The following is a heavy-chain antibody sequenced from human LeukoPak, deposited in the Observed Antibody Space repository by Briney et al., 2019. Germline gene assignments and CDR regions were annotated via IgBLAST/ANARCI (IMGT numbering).Heavy chain of an antibody. J-gene: IGHJ4*02. CDR3: AKDRTELGDFVDY. CDR2: IRSDGSNK. Sequence: GGSLRLSCAASEFTFSNYGMLWVRQAPGKGLEWVSFIRSDGSNKYYADSVKGRFTISRDNSKNTLYLQMNSLRVEDTAVYYCAKDRTELGDFVDYWGQGTLVSVSS. CDR1: EFTFSNYG. V-gene: IGHV3-30*02. D-gene: IGHD2-21*02.